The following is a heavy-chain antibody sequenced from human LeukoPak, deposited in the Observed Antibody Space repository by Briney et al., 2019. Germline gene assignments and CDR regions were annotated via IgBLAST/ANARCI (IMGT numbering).Heavy chain of an antibody. CDR3: ARDLMIVVDLTSYFDY. Sequence: PGGSLRLSCAASGFTFSSYAMHWARQAPGKGLEWVAVISYDGSNKYYADSVKGRFTISRDNSKNTLYLQMNSLRAEDTAVYYCARDLMIVVDLTSYFDYWGQGTLVTVSS. CDR2: ISYDGSNK. D-gene: IGHD3-22*01. CDR1: GFTFSSYA. V-gene: IGHV3-30*01. J-gene: IGHJ4*02.